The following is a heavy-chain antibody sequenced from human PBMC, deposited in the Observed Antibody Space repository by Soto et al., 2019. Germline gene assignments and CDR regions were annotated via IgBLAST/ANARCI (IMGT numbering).Heavy chain of an antibody. CDR1: GFSLSIKRGG. CDR3: KQKTAYDISTGYYPFDY. J-gene: IGHJ4*02. D-gene: IGHD3-9*01. V-gene: IGHV2-5*02. Sequence: KPRQTRRLSGNFSGFSLSIKRGGGAWIPRPAGQALEWLALIYWDDGKRYSPSLKTRLNITKDTSKNQVVLTLTNVDPVDTAIFFFKQKTAYDISTGYYPFDYWGQGSLVTVSS. CDR2: IYWDDGK.